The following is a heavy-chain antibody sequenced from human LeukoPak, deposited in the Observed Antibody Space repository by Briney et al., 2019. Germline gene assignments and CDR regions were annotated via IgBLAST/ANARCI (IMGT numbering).Heavy chain of an antibody. Sequence: ASVKVSCKASGGTFSSYAISWVRQAPGQGLEWMGGIIPIFGTANYAQKFQGRVTITADESTSTAYMELSSLRSEDTAVYYCARLVTMVRGRMDVWGQGTTVTVSS. CDR3: ARLVTMVRGRMDV. V-gene: IGHV1-69*13. D-gene: IGHD3-10*01. J-gene: IGHJ6*02. CDR1: GGTFSSYA. CDR2: IIPIFGTA.